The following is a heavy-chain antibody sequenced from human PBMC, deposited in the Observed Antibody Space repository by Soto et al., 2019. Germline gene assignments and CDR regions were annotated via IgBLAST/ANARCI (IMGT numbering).Heavy chain of an antibody. Sequence: SETLSLTCNVSGGSISKFYWAWMRKTAGNGLEWMGRVYATGTTDYNPSLRSRVAMSVDISKKTFSLRLRSVTGADSGVYYCVRDGSKSLRDWFDPWGQGILVTVSS. CDR1: GGSISKFY. V-gene: IGHV4-4*07. J-gene: IGHJ5*02. CDR2: VYATGTT. CDR3: VRDGSKSLRDWFDP.